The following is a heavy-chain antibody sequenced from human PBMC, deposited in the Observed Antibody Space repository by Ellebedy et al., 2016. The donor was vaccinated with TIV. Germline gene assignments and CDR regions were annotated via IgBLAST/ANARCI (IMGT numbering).Heavy chain of an antibody. V-gene: IGHV3-7*01. CDR1: GFTLRNYW. Sequence: GESLKISCTASGFTLRNYWMTWVRQTAGKGLEWVANIRQDGSAKFYVGSVRGRFTIYRDNAKNSLYLQMSSLIVDDTAIYYCAREDRRQADFWGGYYSGLYYYGMDFWGQGTTVTVSS. CDR3: AREDRRQADFWGGYYSGLYYYGMDF. D-gene: IGHD3-3*01. CDR2: IRQDGSAK. J-gene: IGHJ6*02.